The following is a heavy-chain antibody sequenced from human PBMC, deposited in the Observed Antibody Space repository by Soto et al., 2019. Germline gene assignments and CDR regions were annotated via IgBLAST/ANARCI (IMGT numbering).Heavy chain of an antibody. CDR3: ARDRGEIKGYCSGGSCPNGAFDI. V-gene: IGHV1-69*13. CDR2: IIPIFGTA. J-gene: IGHJ3*02. D-gene: IGHD2-15*01. CDR1: GGTFSSYA. Sequence: GXSGKVWFKDSGGTFSSYAISWVRQAPGQGLEWMGGIIPIFGTANYAQKFQGRVTITADESTSTAYMELSSLRSEDTAVYYCARDRGEIKGYCSGGSCPNGAFDIWGQGTMVTV.